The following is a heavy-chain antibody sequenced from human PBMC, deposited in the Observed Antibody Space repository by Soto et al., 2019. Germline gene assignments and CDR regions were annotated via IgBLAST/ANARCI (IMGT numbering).Heavy chain of an antibody. CDR1: GGSFSGYY. J-gene: IGHJ6*02. CDR3: ARGVGGYRVTYYYYGMDV. V-gene: IGHV4-34*01. Sequence: SETLSLTCAVYGGSFSGYYWSWIRQPPGKGLEWIGEINHSGSTNYNPSLKSRVTISVDTSKNQFSLKLSSVTAADTAVYYCARGVGGYRVTYYYYGMDVWGQGTTVTV. D-gene: IGHD3-16*02. CDR2: INHSGST.